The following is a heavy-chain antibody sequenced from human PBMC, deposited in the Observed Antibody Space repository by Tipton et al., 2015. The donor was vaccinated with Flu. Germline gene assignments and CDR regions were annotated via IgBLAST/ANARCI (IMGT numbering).Heavy chain of an antibody. D-gene: IGHD4-17*01. V-gene: IGHV3-48*01. Sequence: SLRLSCAASGFTFSVYPMSWVRQAPGKGLEWISYVSGASTTIYYADSVKGRFTVSRDNGENSLYLQMNSLRAEDSAVYYCARFGRDYGTRAGFDVWGQGTVVTVSS. CDR1: GFTFSVYP. J-gene: IGHJ3*01. CDR3: ARFGRDYGTRAGFDV. CDR2: VSGASTTI.